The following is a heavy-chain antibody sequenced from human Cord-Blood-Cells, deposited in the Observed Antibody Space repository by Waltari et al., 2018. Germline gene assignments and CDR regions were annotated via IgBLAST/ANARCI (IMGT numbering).Heavy chain of an antibody. CDR3: ARAEEYCSGGSCLIDY. CDR2: ISAYNGNT. CDR1: GYTFTSYC. D-gene: IGHD2-15*01. V-gene: IGHV1-18*04. J-gene: IGHJ4*02. Sequence: QVQLVQSGAEVKTPGASVKFSCMASGYTFTSYCISWVRRAPGQGLEWMGWISAYNGNTNYAQKLQGRVTMTTDTSTSTAYMELRSLRSDDTAVYYCARAEEYCSGGSCLIDYWGQGTLVTVSS.